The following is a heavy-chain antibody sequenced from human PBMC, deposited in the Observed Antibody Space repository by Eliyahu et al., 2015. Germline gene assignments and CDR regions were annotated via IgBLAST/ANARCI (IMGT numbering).Heavy chain of an antibody. CDR3: ARESWYGYYYYGMDV. CDR1: GGSIXSSNYY. CDR2: IYYXGTT. J-gene: IGHJ6*02. V-gene: IGHV4-39*01. D-gene: IGHD6-13*01. Sequence: QLQLQESGPGLVKPSETLSLTCTXSGGSIXSSNYYWXWXRQPPGQGLEWIGSIYYXGTTHYNPSLKSRVTISADTSKNQFSLKLNSVTAADTAVYYCARESWYGYYYYGMDVWGQGTTVTVS.